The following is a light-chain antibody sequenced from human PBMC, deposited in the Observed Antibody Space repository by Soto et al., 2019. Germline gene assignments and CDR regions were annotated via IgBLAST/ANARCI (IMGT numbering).Light chain of an antibody. CDR2: SAS. Sequence: EMVVTQSPGTLSLSPGERATLSCRASQSLSSNYLAWYQQRPGQAPRLLIYSASSRATGITDRVSGSGSGTAFTLTISRLEPEDFAVYYCHQYGSSPRTLGQGTKV. CDR1: QSLSSNY. J-gene: IGKJ1*01. V-gene: IGKV3-20*01. CDR3: HQYGSSPRT.